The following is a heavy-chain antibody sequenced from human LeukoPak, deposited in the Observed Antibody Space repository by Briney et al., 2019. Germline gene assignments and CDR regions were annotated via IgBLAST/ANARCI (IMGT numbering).Heavy chain of an antibody. Sequence: SETLSLTCTVSGGSISSYYWSWIRQPPGKGLEWIGYIYYSGSTNYNPSLKSRVTISVDTSKNQSSLKLSSVTAADTAVYYCARSVDTAMVPVFDYWGQGTLVTVSS. J-gene: IGHJ4*02. D-gene: IGHD5-18*01. CDR1: GGSISSYY. CDR2: IYYSGST. CDR3: ARSVDTAMVPVFDY. V-gene: IGHV4-59*08.